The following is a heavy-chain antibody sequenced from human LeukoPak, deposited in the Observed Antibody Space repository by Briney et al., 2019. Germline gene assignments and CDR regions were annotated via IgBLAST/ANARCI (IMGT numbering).Heavy chain of an antibody. V-gene: IGHV1-69*13. Sequence: SVKVSCKASGGTFSSYAISWVRQAPGQGLEWMGGIIPIFGTANYAQKFQGRVTITADESTSTAYMELSSLRSEDTAVYYCARGPSYDSSGPTDDAFDIWGQGTMVTVSS. J-gene: IGHJ3*02. CDR3: ARGPSYDSSGPTDDAFDI. D-gene: IGHD3-22*01. CDR1: GGTFSSYA. CDR2: IIPIFGTA.